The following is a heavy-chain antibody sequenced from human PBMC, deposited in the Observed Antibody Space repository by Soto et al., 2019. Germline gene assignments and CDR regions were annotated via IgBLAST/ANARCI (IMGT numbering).Heavy chain of an antibody. CDR1: GFTFSTYG. D-gene: IGHD1-26*01. Sequence: QVQLVESGGGVVQPGRSLRLSCVASGFTFSTYGMHWVRQAPGKGLEWVTVVSYDERYKYYADSVKGRFTISRDNSKNTLYLQMNSLRAEDTAVYYCAKDATLVGATGLDYWGQGTLVTVSS. CDR2: VSYDERYK. J-gene: IGHJ4*02. CDR3: AKDATLVGATGLDY. V-gene: IGHV3-30*18.